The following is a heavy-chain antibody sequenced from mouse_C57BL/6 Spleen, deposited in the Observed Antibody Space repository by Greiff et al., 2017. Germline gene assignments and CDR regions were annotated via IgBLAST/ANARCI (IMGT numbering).Heavy chain of an antibody. CDR2: IYPGDGDT. CDR1: GYAFSSSW. V-gene: IGHV1-82*01. J-gene: IGHJ1*03. Sequence: VQLQQSGPELVKPGASVKISCKASGYAFSSSWMNWVKQRPGKGLEWIGRIYPGDGDTNYTGKFKGKATLSADKSSSTAYMQLSSLTSEDSAVYVCARRRNYYGSRDVDVWGTGTTVTVSS. D-gene: IGHD1-1*01. CDR3: ARRRNYYGSRDVDV.